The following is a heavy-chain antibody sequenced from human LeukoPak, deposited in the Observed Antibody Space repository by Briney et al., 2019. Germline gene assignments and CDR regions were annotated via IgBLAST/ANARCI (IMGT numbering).Heavy chain of an antibody. CDR1: GFRVSGYD. CDR2: ISGSGGST. CDR3: AKDWPVLLWFGELGGLDY. D-gene: IGHD3-10*01. J-gene: IGHJ4*02. Sequence: PGGSLRLSCAASGFRVSGYDLNWVRQAPGKGLEWVSAISGSGGSTYYADSVKGRFTISRDNSKNTLYLQMNSLRAEDTAVYYCAKDWPVLLWFGELGGLDYWGQGTLVTVSA. V-gene: IGHV3-23*01.